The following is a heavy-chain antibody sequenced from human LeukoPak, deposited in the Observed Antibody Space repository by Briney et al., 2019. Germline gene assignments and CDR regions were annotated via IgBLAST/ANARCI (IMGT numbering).Heavy chain of an antibody. V-gene: IGHV3-64*01. CDR3: ARDRGWYYDSSGYSNYFDY. D-gene: IGHD3-22*01. J-gene: IGHJ4*02. CDR2: ISSNGGST. CDR1: GFTFSSYA. Sequence: PGGSLRLSCAASGFTFSSYAMHWVRQAPGKGLEYVSGISSNGGSTYYANSVKGRFTISRDNSKNTLYLQMGSLRAEDMAVYYCARDRGWYYDSSGYSNYFDYWGQGTLVTVSS.